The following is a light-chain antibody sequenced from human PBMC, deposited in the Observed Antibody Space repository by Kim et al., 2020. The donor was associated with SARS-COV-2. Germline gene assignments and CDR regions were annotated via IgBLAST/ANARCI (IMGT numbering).Light chain of an antibody. Sequence: PVGDTAPSPCLASQDISDSLVWFQLKPGTVPKLLIYRGSTLQSGVPSRFSGSASGTEFTLTISSLQPEDFATYYCLQHRSSPWTFGQGTKVEIK. V-gene: IGKV1-17*03. J-gene: IGKJ1*01. CDR3: LQHRSSPWT. CDR2: RGS. CDR1: QDISDS.